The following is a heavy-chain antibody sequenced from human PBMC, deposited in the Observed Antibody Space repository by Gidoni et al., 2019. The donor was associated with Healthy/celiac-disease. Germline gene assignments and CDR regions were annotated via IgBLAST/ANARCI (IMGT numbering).Heavy chain of an antibody. J-gene: IGHJ4*02. CDR2: IYYSVST. CDR3: ARVDQYCSGGSCYPHYFDY. Sequence: QVQLQESGPGLVKPSDTLSLTCTFSGGYISSYYWSWIRQTPGKGLEWIVYIYYSVSTNYNPSLKSRVTISVDTSKNQFSLKLSSVTAADTAVYYCARVDQYCSGGSCYPHYFDYWGQGTLVTVSS. D-gene: IGHD2-15*01. V-gene: IGHV4-59*01. CDR1: GGYISSYY.